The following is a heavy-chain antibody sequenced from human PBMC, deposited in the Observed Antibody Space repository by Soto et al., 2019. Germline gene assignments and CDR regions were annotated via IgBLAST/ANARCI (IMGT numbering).Heavy chain of an antibody. J-gene: IGHJ1*01. Sequence: ASVKVSCKASGYTFTSYGISWVRQAPGQGLEWMGWISAYNGNTNYAQKLQGRVTMTTDTSTSTAYMELRSLRSDDTAVYYCARHRITIFGVVIRAEYFQHWGHGTLVTVSS. D-gene: IGHD3-3*01. CDR3: ARHRITIFGVVIRAEYFQH. CDR2: ISAYNGNT. V-gene: IGHV1-18*01. CDR1: GYTFTSYG.